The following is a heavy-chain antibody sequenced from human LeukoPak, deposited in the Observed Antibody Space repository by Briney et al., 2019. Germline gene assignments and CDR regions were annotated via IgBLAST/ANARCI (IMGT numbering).Heavy chain of an antibody. D-gene: IGHD3-10*01. CDR1: GGSFSGYY. CDR3: ARDSGTTGEVKFDP. CDR2: IYHTGNI. V-gene: IGHV4-34*11. Sequence: SETLSLTCAVYGGSFSGYYWSWIRQPPGKGLEWIGYIYHTGNIKYNPSLNGRVTISIDTSKNQFSLKLSSVTAADTAVYYCARDSGTTGEVKFDPWGQGTLVTVSS. J-gene: IGHJ5*02.